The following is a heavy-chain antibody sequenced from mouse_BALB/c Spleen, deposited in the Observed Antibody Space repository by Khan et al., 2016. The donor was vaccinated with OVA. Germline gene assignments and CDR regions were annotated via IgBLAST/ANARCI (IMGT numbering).Heavy chain of an antibody. D-gene: IGHD1-1*01. Sequence: DLVKPGASVKLSCKASGYTFTSYWINWIKQRPGQGLEWIGRIVPGSGSTSYNDMFKVPAILTVDTSSTTAYIHLSSLSSEDSAVYFCARSNYYGNSLYAMDYWGQGTSVTVSS. V-gene: IGHV1S41*01. J-gene: IGHJ4*01. CDR3: ARSNYYGNSLYAMDY. CDR1: GYTFTSYW. CDR2: IVPGSGST.